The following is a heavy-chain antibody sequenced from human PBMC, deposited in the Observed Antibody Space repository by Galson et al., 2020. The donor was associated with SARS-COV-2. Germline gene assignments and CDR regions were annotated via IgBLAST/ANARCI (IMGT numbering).Heavy chain of an antibody. CDR3: ARVGSSSWYFDY. D-gene: IGHD6-13*01. Sequence: GESLKISCAAPGFTFSSYWMSWVRPAPGKGLEWVANIKQDGSEKYYVDSVKGRFTISRDNAKNSLYLQMNSLRAEDTAVYYCARVGSSSWYFDYWGQGTLVTVSS. J-gene: IGHJ4*02. CDR1: GFTFSSYW. V-gene: IGHV3-7*03. CDR2: IKQDGSEK.